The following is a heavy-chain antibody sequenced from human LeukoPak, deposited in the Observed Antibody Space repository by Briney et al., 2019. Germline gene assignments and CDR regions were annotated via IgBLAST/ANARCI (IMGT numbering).Heavy chain of an antibody. D-gene: IGHD6-19*01. CDR2: INPSGGST. V-gene: IGHV1-46*01. Sequence: ASVKVSCKASGYTFTSYYMHWVRQAPGQGLEWMGIINPSGGSTSYAQKFQGRVTMTRDMSTSTDYMELSSLRSEDTAVYYCAREGDSSGWYGQYDYWGQGTLVTVSS. CDR1: GYTFTSYY. J-gene: IGHJ4*02. CDR3: AREGDSSGWYGQYDY.